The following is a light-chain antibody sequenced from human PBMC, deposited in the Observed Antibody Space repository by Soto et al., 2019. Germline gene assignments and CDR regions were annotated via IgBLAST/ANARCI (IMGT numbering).Light chain of an antibody. CDR1: QSVSSN. J-gene: IGKJ2*01. V-gene: IGKV3-15*01. CDR3: QQYNNWPPYT. CDR2: AAF. Sequence: EIVMTQSPATLSVSPGERATLSCRASQSVSSNLAGYQKKPGQAPRLLIYAAFTRATGIPARFSGSGSGTEFTLTISSLQSEDFAVYYCQQYNNWPPYTFGQGPKLEIK.